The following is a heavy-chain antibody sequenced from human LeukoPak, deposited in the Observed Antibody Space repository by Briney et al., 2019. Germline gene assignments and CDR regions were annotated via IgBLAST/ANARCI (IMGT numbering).Heavy chain of an antibody. CDR1: GFTFSSYD. CDR3: ARGGNYYDRSGSPYYFDY. CDR2: IGTAGDT. J-gene: IGHJ4*02. V-gene: IGHV3-13*01. Sequence: QTGGSLRLSCAASGFTFSSYDMHWVRQATGKGLEWVSTIGTAGDTYYPGSVKGRFTISRENAKNSLYLQMNSLRAGDTAVYYCARGGNYYDRSGSPYYFDYWGQGTLVTVSS. D-gene: IGHD3-22*01.